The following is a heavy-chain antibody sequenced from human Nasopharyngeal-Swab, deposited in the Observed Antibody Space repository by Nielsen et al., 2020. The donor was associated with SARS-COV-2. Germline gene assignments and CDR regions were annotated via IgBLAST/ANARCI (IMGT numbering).Heavy chain of an antibody. V-gene: IGHV4-39*07. D-gene: IGHD4-17*01. CDR2: VFYTGA. CDR3: VRDESGDYLGLPFDS. J-gene: IGHJ4*01. Sequence: IRPPPGKGLQWIGTVFYTGAYYNPSLQSRVTISVDTSKNQFSLKLTSVTAEDTAVYYCVRDESGDYLGLPFDSWGPGTLVTVSS.